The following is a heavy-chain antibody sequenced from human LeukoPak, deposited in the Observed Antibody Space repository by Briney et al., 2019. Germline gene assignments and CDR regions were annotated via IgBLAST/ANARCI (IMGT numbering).Heavy chain of an antibody. Sequence: SETLSLTCTVSGGSISSSSYYWDWIRQHPGKGLEWIGYIYYSGSTYYNPSLKSRVTISVDTSKNQFSLKLSSVTAADTAVYYCARGSSSGWSDAFDIWGQGTMVTVSS. J-gene: IGHJ3*02. CDR2: IYYSGST. V-gene: IGHV4-31*03. CDR1: GGSISSSSYY. D-gene: IGHD6-19*01. CDR3: ARGSSSGWSDAFDI.